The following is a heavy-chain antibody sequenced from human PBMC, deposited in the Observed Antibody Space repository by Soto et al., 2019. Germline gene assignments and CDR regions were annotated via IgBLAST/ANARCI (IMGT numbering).Heavy chain of an antibody. J-gene: IGHJ4*02. Sequence: EVQLLESGGGLVQPGGSLRLSCAASGFTFSSYAMNWVRQAPGKGLEWVSVISGSGGSTYYADSVKGRFTISRGNSKNTLYLQMTSLRVEDTAVYYCASRISGWYCDYWGQGTLVTVSS. V-gene: IGHV3-23*01. CDR3: ASRISGWYCDY. D-gene: IGHD6-19*01. CDR1: GFTFSSYA. CDR2: ISGSGGST.